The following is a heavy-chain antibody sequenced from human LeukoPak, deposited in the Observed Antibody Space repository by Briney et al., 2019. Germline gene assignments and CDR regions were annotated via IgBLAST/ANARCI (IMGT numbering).Heavy chain of an antibody. Sequence: GGSLRLSCAASGFTFSTYVMNWLRQAPGKGLEWVSTISVGAEYIFYADSVKGRFTISRDDANNALYLQMHSLRAEDTALYYRASGPPFLKYFEYWGQGTLVTVSS. CDR3: ASGPPFLKYFEY. CDR1: GFTFSTYV. V-gene: IGHV3-23*01. J-gene: IGHJ4*02. CDR2: ISVGAEYI. D-gene: IGHD3-3*01.